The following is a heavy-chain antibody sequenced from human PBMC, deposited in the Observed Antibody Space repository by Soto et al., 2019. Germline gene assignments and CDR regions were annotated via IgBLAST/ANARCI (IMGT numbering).Heavy chain of an antibody. CDR1: GFTFNMYG. V-gene: IGHV3-30*18. J-gene: IGHJ6*02. CDR3: AKDGQPTVVTYGIEV. D-gene: IGHD2-21*02. Sequence: GGSLRLSCEASGFTFNMYGIYWVRQAPGKGLDWVSVISYHGENKYYGRSVEGRFTISRDDSKNTVYLQMNSLRPEDTGLYYCAKDGQPTVVTYGIEVWGQGTTVTVSS. CDR2: ISYHGENK.